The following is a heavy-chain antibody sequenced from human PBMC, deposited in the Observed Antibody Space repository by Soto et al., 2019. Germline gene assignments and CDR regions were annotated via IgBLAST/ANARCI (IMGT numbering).Heavy chain of an antibody. CDR3: AKDHYSDSNHFDF. Sequence: EVQLLESGGGVIQPGGSLRLSCVTSGFTFSNYGMNWVRQAPGKGLEWVSVIKDSGGGTDYADSVKGRFTISRDNSKNTLYLQLSSLRADDTAVYYCAKDHYSDSNHFDFWGQGTLVAVSS. CDR2: IKDSGGGT. J-gene: IGHJ4*02. D-gene: IGHD1-26*01. V-gene: IGHV3-23*01. CDR1: GFTFSNYG.